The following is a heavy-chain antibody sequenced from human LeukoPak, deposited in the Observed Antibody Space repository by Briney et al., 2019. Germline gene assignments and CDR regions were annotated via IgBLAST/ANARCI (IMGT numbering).Heavy chain of an antibody. J-gene: IGHJ4*02. CDR3: ARVTGGDYVWGSYRQYYFDY. CDR1: GGSISSYY. CDR2: IYYSGST. D-gene: IGHD3-16*02. Sequence: SETLSLTCTVSGGSISSYYWSWIRQPPGKGLEWIGYIYYSGSTNYSPSLKSRVTISVDTSKNQFSLKLSSVTAADTAVYYCARVTGGDYVWGSYRQYYFDYWGQGTLVTVSS. V-gene: IGHV4-59*01.